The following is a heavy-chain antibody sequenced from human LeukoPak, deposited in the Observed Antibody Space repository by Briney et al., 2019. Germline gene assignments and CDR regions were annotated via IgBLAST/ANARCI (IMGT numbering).Heavy chain of an antibody. Sequence: GGSLRLSCAASGFRFDDYGMAWVRQAPGKGLEWVSGRNGGSTSYADSVRGRFTISRDNAKNSLYLQMNSLRAEDTALYYCAKAVTSIAGGNYYYYYMDVWGKGTTVTVSS. V-gene: IGHV3-20*04. D-gene: IGHD6-6*01. CDR3: AKAVTSIAGGNYYYYYMDV. J-gene: IGHJ6*03. CDR1: GFRFDDYG. CDR2: RNGGST.